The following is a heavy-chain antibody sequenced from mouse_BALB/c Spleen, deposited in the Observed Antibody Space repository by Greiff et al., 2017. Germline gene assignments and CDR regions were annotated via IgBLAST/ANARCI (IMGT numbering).Heavy chain of an antibody. D-gene: IGHD2-3*01. CDR2: ISDGGSYT. CDR3: ARSYDWFAY. CDR1: GFTFSDYY. J-gene: IGHJ3*01. Sequence: VQRVESGGGLVKPGGSLKLSCAASGFTFSDYYMYWVRQTPEKRLEWVATISDGGSYTYYPDSVKGRFTISRDNAKNNLYLQMSSLKSEDTAMYYCARSYDWFAYWGQGTLVTVSA. V-gene: IGHV5-4*02.